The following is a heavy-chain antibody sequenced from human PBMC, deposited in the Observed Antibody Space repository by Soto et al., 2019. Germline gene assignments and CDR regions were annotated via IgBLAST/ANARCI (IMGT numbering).Heavy chain of an antibody. V-gene: IGHV4-30-4*02. CDR2: IYYSGST. D-gene: IGHD3-10*01. J-gene: IGHJ3*02. CDR3: ARDPYYYGFAFDI. CDR1: GGSISSGDYY. Sequence: PSETLSLTCTVSGGSISSGDYYWSWIRQPPGKGLEWIGYIYYSGSTNYNPSLKSRVTISVDTSKNQFSLKLSSVTAADTAVYYCARDPYYYGFAFDIWGQGTMVTVSS.